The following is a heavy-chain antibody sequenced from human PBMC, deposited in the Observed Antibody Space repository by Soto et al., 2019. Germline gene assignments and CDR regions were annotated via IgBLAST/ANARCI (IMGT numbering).Heavy chain of an antibody. J-gene: IGHJ6*02. V-gene: IGHV3-23*01. D-gene: IGHD2-15*01. CDR3: ARCASGGYYNYYAMDV. CDR1: GLTFGSRA. Sequence: EVQLLESGGDLIQPGGSLRLSCVASGLTFGSRAMSWVRQSPGEGLEWVSTITDTGGDAKYADSVRGRFAISRDNAKNSLYLQMNSLRDEDTAVYYCARCASGGYYNYYAMDVWGQGTTVTVSS. CDR2: ITDTGGDA.